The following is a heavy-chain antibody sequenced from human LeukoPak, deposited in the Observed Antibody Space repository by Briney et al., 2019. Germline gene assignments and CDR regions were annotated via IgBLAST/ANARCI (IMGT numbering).Heavy chain of an antibody. Sequence: SETLSLTCTVSGDSVSGFHWYWIRQSQGKGLEWIGHIYYGRTLNYNPSLKSRVTISMDTSKNQFSLRLTSVTAADTAVYYCARRSNWGPSNWFDPWGQGTLVTVSS. CDR1: GDSVSGFH. D-gene: IGHD7-27*01. V-gene: IGHV4-59*02. CDR3: ARRSNWGPSNWFDP. CDR2: IYYGRTL. J-gene: IGHJ5*02.